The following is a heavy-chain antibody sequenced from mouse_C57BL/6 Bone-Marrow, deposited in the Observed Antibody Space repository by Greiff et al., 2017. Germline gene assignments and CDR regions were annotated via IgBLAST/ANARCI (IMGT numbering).Heavy chain of an antibody. V-gene: IGHV1-74*01. Sequence: VQLQQSGAELVKPGASVKLSCTASGFNIKDYYMHWVKQRPGQGLEWIGRIHPSDSDTNYNQKFKGKATLTVDKSSSTAYMQLSSLTSEDSAVYYCAIRYYYGSSYDYYAMDYWGQGTSVTVSS. CDR3: AIRYYYGSSYDYYAMDY. CDR1: GFNIKDYY. CDR2: IHPSDSDT. D-gene: IGHD1-1*01. J-gene: IGHJ4*01.